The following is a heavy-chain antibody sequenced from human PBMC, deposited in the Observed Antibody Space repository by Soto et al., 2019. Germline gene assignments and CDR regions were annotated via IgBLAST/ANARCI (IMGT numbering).Heavy chain of an antibody. J-gene: IGHJ6*02. Sequence: EVQLVESGGGWIQPGGSLRLSCAASGFTVSSNYMSWVRQAPGKGLEWVSVIYNGGSTYYADSVKGRFTISRENSKNKLYLQMNSLRAEDTAVYYCAREVAATGTGGNGMDVWGQGTTVTVSS. D-gene: IGHD6-13*01. V-gene: IGHV3-53*01. CDR1: GFTVSSNY. CDR3: AREVAATGTGGNGMDV. CDR2: IYNGGST.